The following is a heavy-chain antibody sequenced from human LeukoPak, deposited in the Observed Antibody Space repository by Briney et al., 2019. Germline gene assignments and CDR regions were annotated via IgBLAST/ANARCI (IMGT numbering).Heavy chain of an antibody. Sequence: PSETLSLTCTVSVGSVSGYYWSWIRQPPGKGLEWIGYIYYSGSTNYNPSLKSRVTISVDTSKNQFSLKLSSVTAADTAVYYCAREADYDILTGYFGSFDPWGQGTLVTVSS. J-gene: IGHJ5*02. CDR3: AREADYDILTGYFGSFDP. D-gene: IGHD3-9*01. CDR1: VGSVSGYY. CDR2: IYYSGST. V-gene: IGHV4-59*02.